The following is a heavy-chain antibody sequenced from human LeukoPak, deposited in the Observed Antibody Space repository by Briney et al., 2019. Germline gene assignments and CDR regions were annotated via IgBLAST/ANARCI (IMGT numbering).Heavy chain of an antibody. CDR2: INHSGST. D-gene: IGHD6-25*01. CDR3: ARHAATRPRTFFDY. CDR1: GGSFSGYY. Sequence: PSETLSLTCAVYGGSFSGYYWSWIRQPPGKGLEWIGEINHSGSTNYNPSLKSRVTISVDTSKNQFSLKLSSVTAADTAVYYCARHAATRPRTFFDYWGQGTLVTVSS. V-gene: IGHV4-34*01. J-gene: IGHJ4*02.